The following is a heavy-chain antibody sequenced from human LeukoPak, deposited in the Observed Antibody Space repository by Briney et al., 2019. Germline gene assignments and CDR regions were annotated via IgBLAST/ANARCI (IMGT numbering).Heavy chain of an antibody. V-gene: IGHV4-30-4*01. CDR3: ARNVAMNWFDP. CDR2: IYYSGTT. CDR1: GGSISSGDYY. Sequence: SETLSLTCTVSGGSISSGDYYWSWIRQPPGKGLEWIGYIYYSGTTYYNPSLKSRVTISVDTSKKQFSLKLSSVTAAYTAVYYCARNVAMNWFDPWGQGNLVTVSS. D-gene: IGHD2-21*01. J-gene: IGHJ5*02.